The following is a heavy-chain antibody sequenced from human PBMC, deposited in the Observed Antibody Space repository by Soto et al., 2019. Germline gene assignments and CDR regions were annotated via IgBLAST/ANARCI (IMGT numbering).Heavy chain of an antibody. CDR3: ARGYYYDSSGGMDV. Sequence: ASVKVSCKXSGYTFTSYDINWVRQATGQGLEWMGWMNPNSGNTGYAQKFQGRVTMTRNTSISTAYMELGSLRSEDTAVYYCARGYYYDSSGGMDVWGQGTTVTVSS. CDR1: GYTFTSYD. D-gene: IGHD3-22*01. CDR2: MNPNSGNT. V-gene: IGHV1-8*01. J-gene: IGHJ6*02.